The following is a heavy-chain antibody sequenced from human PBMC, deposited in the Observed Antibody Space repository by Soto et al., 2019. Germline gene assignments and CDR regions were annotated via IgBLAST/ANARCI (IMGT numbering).Heavy chain of an antibody. CDR3: VKQAHGLDGVAFDY. Sequence: GGSLRLSCSASGFIFSESTIYWVRQVPGKGLEAISAVSTSGRSTYYADSVKDRFTISRDNSKNTLFLQMGGLRPEDTAIYYCVKQAHGLDGVAFDYWGQGTQVTVSS. D-gene: IGHD2-15*01. CDR1: GFIFSEST. V-gene: IGHV3-64D*06. J-gene: IGHJ4*02. CDR2: VSTSGRST.